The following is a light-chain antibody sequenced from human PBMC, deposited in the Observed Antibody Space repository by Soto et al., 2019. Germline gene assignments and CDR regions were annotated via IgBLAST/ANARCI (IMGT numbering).Light chain of an antibody. J-gene: IGKJ1*01. CDR2: GAS. V-gene: IGKV3-15*01. Sequence: MTQSPATLSVSPGERATLYCTASQSVSSDLAWYHQKPGPAPRLLIYGASTRATGIPARFSGSGSGTEFTLTISSLQSEDFAFYYCQQYNDWPRTFGQGTTV. CDR1: QSVSSD. CDR3: QQYNDWPRT.